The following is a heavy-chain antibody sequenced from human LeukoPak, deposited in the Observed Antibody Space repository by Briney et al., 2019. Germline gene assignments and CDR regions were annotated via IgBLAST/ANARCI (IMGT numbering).Heavy chain of an antibody. J-gene: IGHJ4*02. CDR1: GYTFISHG. Sequence: ASVKVSCKASGYTFISHGLTWVLQAPGQGLEWMGWISANNGNTNYAQKLQGRVTVTTDTSTSIAYMELRSLRSDDTAVYYCAREVTAGRYYFDYWGQGTLVTVSS. CDR2: ISANNGNT. CDR3: AREVTAGRYYFDY. D-gene: IGHD2-21*02. V-gene: IGHV1-18*01.